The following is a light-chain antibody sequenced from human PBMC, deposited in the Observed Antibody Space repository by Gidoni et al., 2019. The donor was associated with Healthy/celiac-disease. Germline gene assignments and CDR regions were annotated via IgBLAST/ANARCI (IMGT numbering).Light chain of an antibody. CDR3: SSYTSSSTL. CDR1: SSDVGGYNY. Sequence: QSALTQPASVSGSPGQSITISCTGTSSDVGGYNYVSWYQQHPGKAPKLMISDVSNRPSVVSNRFSGSKSGNTASLTISGLQAEDEADYYCSSYTSSSTLFGGGTKLTVL. V-gene: IGLV2-14*01. CDR2: DVS. J-gene: IGLJ2*01.